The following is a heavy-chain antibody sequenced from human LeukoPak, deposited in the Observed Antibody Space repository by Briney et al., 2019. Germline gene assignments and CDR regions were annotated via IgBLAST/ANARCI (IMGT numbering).Heavy chain of an antibody. D-gene: IGHD2-8*01. J-gene: IGHJ1*01. V-gene: IGHV3-15*01. Sequence: PGGSLRLSCAASGFTFSNAWMSWVRQAPGKGLEWVGRIKSKTDGGTTDYAAPVKGRFTISRDDSKNTLYLQMNSLKTEDTAVYYCTTEPDIVLGDEYFQHWGQGPLVTVSS. CDR2: IKSKTDGGTT. CDR1: GFTFSNAW. CDR3: TTEPDIVLGDEYFQH.